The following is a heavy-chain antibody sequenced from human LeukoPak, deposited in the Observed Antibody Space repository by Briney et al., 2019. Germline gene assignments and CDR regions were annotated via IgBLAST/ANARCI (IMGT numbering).Heavy chain of an antibody. D-gene: IGHD3-10*02. Sequence: SVKVSCKASGGTFSSYAISWVRQAPGQGLDWMGRIIPILGIANYAQKFQGRVTITADKSTSTAYMELSSLRSEDTAVYYCARSLYGDHFDYWGQGTLVTVSS. CDR3: ARSLYGDHFDY. CDR2: IIPILGIA. V-gene: IGHV1-69*04. CDR1: GGTFSSYA. J-gene: IGHJ4*02.